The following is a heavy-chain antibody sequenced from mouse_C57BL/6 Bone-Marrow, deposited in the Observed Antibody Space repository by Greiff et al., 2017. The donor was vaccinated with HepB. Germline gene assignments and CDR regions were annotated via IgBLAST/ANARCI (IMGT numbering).Heavy chain of an antibody. CDR3: ASPYYYGSSYVGFAY. Sequence: EVMLVESGGGLVQPGGSLKLSCAASGFTFSDYYMYWVRQTPEKRLEWVAYISNGGGSTYYPDTVKGRFTISRDNAKNTLYLQMSRLKSEDTAMYYCASPYYYGSSYVGFAYWGQGTLVTVSA. J-gene: IGHJ3*01. V-gene: IGHV5-12*01. CDR2: ISNGGGST. D-gene: IGHD1-1*01. CDR1: GFTFSDYY.